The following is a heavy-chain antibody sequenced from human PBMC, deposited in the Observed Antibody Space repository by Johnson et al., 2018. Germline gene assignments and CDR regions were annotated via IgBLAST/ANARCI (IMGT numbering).Heavy chain of an antibody. CDR3: ARDGYSYDAFDI. V-gene: IGHV4-61*02. Sequence: QVQLQESGPGLVKPSQTLSLTCTVSGGSISSGSYSWSCIRPPAGTGLEWIGRTHTSGSTNYNPSLKRRVTITVDTSKNQFSLKLSSVIAADTAVYYCARDGYSYDAFDIWGQGTMVTVSS. CDR2: THTSGST. CDR1: GGSISSGSYS. J-gene: IGHJ3*02. D-gene: IGHD5-24*01.